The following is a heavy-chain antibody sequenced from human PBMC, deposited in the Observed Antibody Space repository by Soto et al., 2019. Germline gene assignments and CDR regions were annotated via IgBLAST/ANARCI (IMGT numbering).Heavy chain of an antibody. CDR3: AKSGIEDRYSRSWYDFGAFDI. J-gene: IGHJ3*02. CDR2: ISCSVGST. V-gene: IGHV3-23*01. Sequence: GRALRSACAAFGVTDGRYARSSVHQDTGKGLQWVSAISCSVGSTYYADSVKGRFTISRDNSKNTLYLQINSLRVEDTAVYYCAKSGIEDRYSRSWYDFGAFDILGQGTMVTVSS. D-gene: IGHD6-13*01. CDR1: GVTDGRYA.